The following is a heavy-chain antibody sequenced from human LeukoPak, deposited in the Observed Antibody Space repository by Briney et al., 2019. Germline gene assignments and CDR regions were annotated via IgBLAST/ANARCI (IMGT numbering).Heavy chain of an antibody. CDR2: ISCSGGST. CDR1: GFTFSSYA. Sequence: PGGSLRLSCAASGFTFSSYAMSWVRQAPGKGLEWVSAISCSGGSTYYADSVKGRFTIPRDNSRNTLYLQMNSLRAEDTAVYYCASVHMIVVVMVYWGKGTLVTVSS. V-gene: IGHV3-23*01. J-gene: IGHJ4*02. CDR3: ASVHMIVVVMVY. D-gene: IGHD3-22*01.